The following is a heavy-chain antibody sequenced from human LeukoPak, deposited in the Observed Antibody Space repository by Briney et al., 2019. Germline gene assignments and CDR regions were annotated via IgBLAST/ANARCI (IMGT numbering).Heavy chain of an antibody. CDR1: VFTFSSYV. CDR3: AKLGVRLTSTGQDY. D-gene: IGHD3-9*01. V-gene: IGHV3-23*01. J-gene: IGHJ4*02. CDR2: INYNGVIT. Sequence: GGSLRLSCAASVFTFSSYVMYWVRQAPGKGLEWVAAINYNGVITDYADSVRGRFTISRDNSKNTLYLQMNRLRGEDTAVYYCAKLGVRLTSTGQDYWGQGTLVTVSS.